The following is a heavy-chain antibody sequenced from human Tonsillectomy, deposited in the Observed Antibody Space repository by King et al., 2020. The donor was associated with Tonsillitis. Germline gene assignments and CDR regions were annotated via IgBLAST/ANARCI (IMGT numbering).Heavy chain of an antibody. Sequence: VQLVESGGGLVQPGGSLRLSCAASGFTFSSYWMSWVRQAPGKGLEWVANIKQDGSEKYYVDSVKGRFTISRANAKNSLYLQMNSLRAEDTAVYYCARAPRKYNGGRGDYYYYYMDVWGKGTTVTVSS. J-gene: IGHJ6*03. CDR3: ARAPRKYNGGRGDYYYYYMDV. V-gene: IGHV3-7*03. CDR2: IKQDGSEK. CDR1: GFTFSSYW. D-gene: IGHD1-14*01.